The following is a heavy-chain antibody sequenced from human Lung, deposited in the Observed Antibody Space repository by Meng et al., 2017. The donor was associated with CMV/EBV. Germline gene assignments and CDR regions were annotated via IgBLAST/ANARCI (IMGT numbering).Heavy chain of an antibody. J-gene: IGHJ5*02. CDR3: ARDLKSYCSSTSCYINWLDP. D-gene: IGHD2-2*02. CDR1: GGSISSSSYY. Sequence: SETLSLTCTVSGGSISSSSYYWGWIRQPPGKGLEWIGSIYYSGSTYYNPSLKSRVTISVDTSKNQFSLKLSSVTAADTAVYYCARDLKSYCSSTSCYINWLDPXSQGXLVTVSS. V-gene: IGHV4-39*07. CDR2: IYYSGST.